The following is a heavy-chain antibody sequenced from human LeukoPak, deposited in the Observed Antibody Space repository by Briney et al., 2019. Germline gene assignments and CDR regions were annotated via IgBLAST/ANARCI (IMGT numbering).Heavy chain of an antibody. Sequence: PSETLPLTCTVSGGSISSYYCCWIRQPPHTGKGWNGYIYYSESTNYNPSLKSRVTISVDTSKNQFSLKLSSVTAADTAVYYCAREPADSRIAAAQPDDAFDILGQGTMVTVSS. J-gene: IGHJ3*02. CDR1: GGSISSYY. D-gene: IGHD6-13*01. CDR2: IYYSEST. CDR3: AREPADSRIAAAQPDDAFDI. V-gene: IGHV4-59*01.